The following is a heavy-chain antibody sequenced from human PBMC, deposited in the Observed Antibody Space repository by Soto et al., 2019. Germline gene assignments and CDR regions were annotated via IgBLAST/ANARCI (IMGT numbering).Heavy chain of an antibody. D-gene: IGHD3-16*01. V-gene: IGHV3-23*01. CDR3: AKTPGVITVITSFDH. Sequence: WGCMELGSVASGVSFNIYAVAGVLKAQGKGLEWVSAISGSGASTYDADSVKGRFTISRDNSNNTLYLQMNSLRAEDTAVYYCAKTPGVITVITSFDHRGQGTPVTVPS. CDR1: GVSFNIYA. J-gene: IGHJ4*02. CDR2: ISGSGAST.